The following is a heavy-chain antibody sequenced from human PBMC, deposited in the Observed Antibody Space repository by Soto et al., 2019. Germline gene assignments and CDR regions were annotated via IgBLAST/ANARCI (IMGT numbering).Heavy chain of an antibody. J-gene: IGHJ5*02. CDR1: GYTFSSYD. Sequence: QVQLVQSGAEVKKPGASVKVSCKASGYTFSSYDINWVRQATGQGPEWMGWMNPNSGNTGYAQKFQGRVTMTRNSSRXTVYMELSSLRSEDTAVYYCARDLTGTRKGGWFDPWGQGTLVTVSS. CDR2: MNPNSGNT. D-gene: IGHD3-9*01. CDR3: ARDLTGTRKGGWFDP. V-gene: IGHV1-8*02.